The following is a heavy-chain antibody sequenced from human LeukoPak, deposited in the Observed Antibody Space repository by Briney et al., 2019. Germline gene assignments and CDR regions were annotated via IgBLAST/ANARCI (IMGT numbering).Heavy chain of an antibody. CDR2: IYTSGRT. D-gene: IGHD3-16*02. V-gene: IGHV4-61*02. CDR1: GGSITFGSYY. Sequence: SQTLSLTCTVSGGSITFGSYYWTWIRQPAGKGLEWIGRIYTSGRTFHNPSLKSRVTISMDTSMNQFSLRLNSVTAADTAVYYCARARVIPASFDDWGQGALVTVSS. CDR3: ARARVIPASFDD. J-gene: IGHJ4*02.